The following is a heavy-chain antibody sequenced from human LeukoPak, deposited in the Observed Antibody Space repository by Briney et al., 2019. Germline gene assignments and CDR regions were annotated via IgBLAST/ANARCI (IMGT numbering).Heavy chain of an antibody. J-gene: IGHJ4*02. Sequence: TSETLSLTCTVSGGSISSYYWSWIRQPPGKGLEWIGYIYSSGSTNYNPSLKSRVTISVDTSKNQFSLKLSSVTAADTAVYYCAREARSGIAADYWGQGTLVTVSS. V-gene: IGHV4-59*01. CDR2: IYSSGST. D-gene: IGHD6-13*01. CDR1: GGSISSYY. CDR3: AREARSGIAADY.